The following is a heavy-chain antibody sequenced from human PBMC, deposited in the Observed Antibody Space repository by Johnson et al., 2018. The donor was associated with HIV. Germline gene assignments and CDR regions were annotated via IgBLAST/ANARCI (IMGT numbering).Heavy chain of an antibody. CDR1: GLTFEDYG. CDR3: ARDGGNDYGDYVGGGALDI. J-gene: IGHJ3*02. V-gene: IGHV3-20*04. Sequence: VQLVESGGRVVRPGGSLRLSCAASGLTFEDYGMSWVREAPGKGLEWVSGINWNGGSTGYADSVKGRFTISRDNSKNTLYLQMNSLGAEDTAVYYCARDGGNDYGDYVGGGALDIWGQGTMVTVSS. CDR2: INWNGGST. D-gene: IGHD4-17*01.